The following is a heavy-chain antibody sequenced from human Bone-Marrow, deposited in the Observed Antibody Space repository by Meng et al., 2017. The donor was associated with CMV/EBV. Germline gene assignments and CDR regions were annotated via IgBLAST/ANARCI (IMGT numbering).Heavy chain of an antibody. CDR1: GFSFADNT. D-gene: IGHD3-9*01. J-gene: IGHJ4*02. CDR3: TRPSHDYLAGYYFDY. V-gene: IGHV3-49*04. Sequence: GGSLRLSCTASGFSFADNTLSWVRQAPGKGLEWIAFIRSNIYGEPPKYAASVKGRFTISRDDSRNIAYLQMDSLKAEDTALYYCTRPSHDYLAGYYFDYWGQGTLVTVSS. CDR2: IRSNIYGEPP.